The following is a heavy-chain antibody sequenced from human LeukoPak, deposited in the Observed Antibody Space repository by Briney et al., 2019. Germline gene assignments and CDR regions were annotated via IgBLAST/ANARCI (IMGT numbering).Heavy chain of an antibody. CDR1: GYSISSGYY. J-gene: IGHJ4*02. Sequence: SETLSLTCTVSGYSISSGYYWGWIRQPPGKGLEWIGSIYHSGSTYYNPSLKSRVTISVDTSKNQFSLKLSSVTAADTAVYYCARDRDFWSGYYAIGGFDYWGQGTLVTVSS. D-gene: IGHD3-3*01. V-gene: IGHV4-38-2*02. CDR3: ARDRDFWSGYYAIGGFDY. CDR2: IYHSGST.